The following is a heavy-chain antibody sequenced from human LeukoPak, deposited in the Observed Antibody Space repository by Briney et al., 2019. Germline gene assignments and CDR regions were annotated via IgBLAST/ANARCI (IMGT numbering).Heavy chain of an antibody. V-gene: IGHV3-33*06. CDR1: GFTFSHYG. CDR3: AKDAQRGFDYSNSLDK. CDR2: IWSDGTTS. J-gene: IGHJ4*02. D-gene: IGHD4-11*01. Sequence: PGGSLRLSCAASGFTFSHYGMHWVRQAPGKGLEWVAVIWSDGTTSFYGAPVKGRFTISRDNLQRTVYLQMNILRADATAYYYSAKDAQRGFDYSNSLDKWGQGTLVTVSS.